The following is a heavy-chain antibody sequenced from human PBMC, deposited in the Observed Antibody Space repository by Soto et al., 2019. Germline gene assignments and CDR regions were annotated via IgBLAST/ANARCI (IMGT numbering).Heavy chain of an antibody. Sequence: QVQLQQWGAGLLKPSETLSLTCAVYGGSFSGYYWTWIRQPPGTGLEWSGEINHSGRTNYNPSLKSRVTISVDTSKNQFSLKLTSVTAADTAVYYCARDKITGLFDYWGQGTIVNVSS. J-gene: IGHJ4*01. V-gene: IGHV4-34*01. D-gene: IGHD2-8*02. CDR3: ARDKITGLFDY. CDR1: GGSFSGYY. CDR2: INHSGRT.